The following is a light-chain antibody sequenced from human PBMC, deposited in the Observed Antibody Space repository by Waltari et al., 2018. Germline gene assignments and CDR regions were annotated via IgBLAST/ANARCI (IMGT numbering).Light chain of an antibody. CDR3: QTWATGIFWL. CDR2: VKSDGSH. Sequence: QVVLTQPPSVSASLGASVKLTCTLASGHNTYAIAWHQQQAEKGPQFLMKVKSDGSHTRGDGIPDRFSGSSSGAGRYLTISNLQPEDEADYYCQTWATGIFWLFGGGTKLTVL. CDR1: SGHNTYA. J-gene: IGLJ3*02. V-gene: IGLV4-69*01.